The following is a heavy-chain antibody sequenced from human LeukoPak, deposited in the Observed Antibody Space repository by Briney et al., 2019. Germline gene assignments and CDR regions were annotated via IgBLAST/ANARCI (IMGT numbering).Heavy chain of an antibody. CDR3: ARGVGAIHY. D-gene: IGHD1-26*01. CDR2: INTDGSST. CDR1: GFTFSSYW. V-gene: IGHV3-74*01. Sequence: GGSLRLSCEASGFTFSSYWMNWVRQGPGKELVWVSCINTDGSSTSYADSVKGRFTISRDNGKNTLYMQMNSLRAEDTAVYYCARGVGAIHYWGQGTLVTVSS. J-gene: IGHJ4*02.